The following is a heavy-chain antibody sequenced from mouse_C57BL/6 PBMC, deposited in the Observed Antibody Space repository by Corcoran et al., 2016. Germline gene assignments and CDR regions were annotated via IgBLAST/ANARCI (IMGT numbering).Heavy chain of an antibody. CDR2: INPNNGGT. CDR3: ARLRLRLYFDV. V-gene: IGHV1-18*01. Sequence: EVQLQQSGPELVKPGASVKIPCKASGYTFTDYNMDWVKQSHGKSLEWIGDINPNNGGTIYNQKFKGKATLTVDKSSSTAYMELRSLTSEDTAVYYCARLRLRLYFDVWGTGTTVTVSS. D-gene: IGHD2-4*01. CDR1: GYTFTDYN. J-gene: IGHJ1*03.